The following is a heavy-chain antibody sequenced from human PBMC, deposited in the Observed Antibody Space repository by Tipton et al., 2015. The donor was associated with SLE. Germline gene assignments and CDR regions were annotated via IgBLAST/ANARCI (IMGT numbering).Heavy chain of an antibody. CDR2: IYYSGST. CDR1: GGSISSSSYY. V-gene: IGHV4-61*05. D-gene: IGHD2-2*01. Sequence: TLSLTCTVSGGSISSSSYYWGWIRQPPGKGLEWIGYIYYSGSTKYNPSLQSRVTISLDTSDNQFSLKLGSVTAADTAVYYCAKSVYCSRTGCLRFDYWGQGTLVTVSS. CDR3: AKSVYCSRTGCLRFDY. J-gene: IGHJ4*02.